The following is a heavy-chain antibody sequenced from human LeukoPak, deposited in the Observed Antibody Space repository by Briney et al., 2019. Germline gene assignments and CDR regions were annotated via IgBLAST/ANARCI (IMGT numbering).Heavy chain of an antibody. J-gene: IGHJ6*02. CDR2: IIPIFGTA. D-gene: IGHD2-2*01. Sequence: SVKVSCKASGGTFSSYAISWVRLAPGQGLEWMGGIIPIFGTANYAQKFQGRVTITADESTSTAYMELSSLRSEDTAVYYCARNYCSSTSCYLSYYGMDVWGQGTTVTVSS. CDR1: GGTFSSYA. CDR3: ARNYCSSTSCYLSYYGMDV. V-gene: IGHV1-69*13.